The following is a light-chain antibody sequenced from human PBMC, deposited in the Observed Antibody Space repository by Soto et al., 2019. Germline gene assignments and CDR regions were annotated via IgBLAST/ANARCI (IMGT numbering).Light chain of an antibody. V-gene: IGLV2-14*01. CDR3: SSYTGSSTYL. Sequence: QSVLTQPASVSGSPGQSITISCPGTSSDVGGYNYVSWYQQHPGKAPKLMIYEVSYRPSGVSNRFSGSKSGNTASLTISGLQAEDEADYYCSSYTGSSTYLFGTGTKVTVL. J-gene: IGLJ1*01. CDR2: EVS. CDR1: SSDVGGYNY.